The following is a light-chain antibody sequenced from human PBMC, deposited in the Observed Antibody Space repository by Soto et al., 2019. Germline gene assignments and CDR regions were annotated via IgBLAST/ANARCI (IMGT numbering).Light chain of an antibody. Sequence: EIVLTQSPGTLSLSPGERATLSCRASQSISSSYLAWYQQRPGQAPRILIYAASSRATGIPDRFSGGGSATDFTLTVSRLEPEDFAVYYCQQYGSSPRTFGQGTKLEIK. CDR3: QQYGSSPRT. J-gene: IGKJ2*01. CDR2: AAS. V-gene: IGKV3-20*01. CDR1: QSISSSY.